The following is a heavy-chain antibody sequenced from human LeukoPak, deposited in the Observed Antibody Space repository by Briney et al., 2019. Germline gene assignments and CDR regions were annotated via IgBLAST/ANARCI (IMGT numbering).Heavy chain of an antibody. V-gene: IGHV3-48*02. CDR3: AREFYGDYYFDY. J-gene: IGHJ4*02. CDR2: ISSSSSTI. Sequence: GGSLRLPCAASGFTFSSYSMNWVRQAPGKGLEWVSYISSSSSTIYYADSVKGRFTISRDNAKNSLYLQMNSLRDEDTAVYYCAREFYGDYYFDYWGQGALVTVSS. CDR1: GFTFSSYS. D-gene: IGHD4-17*01.